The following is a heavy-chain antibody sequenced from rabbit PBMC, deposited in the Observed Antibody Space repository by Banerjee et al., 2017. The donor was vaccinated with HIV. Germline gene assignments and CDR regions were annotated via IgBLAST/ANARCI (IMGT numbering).Heavy chain of an antibody. Sequence: QEQLEESGGGLVKPEGSLTLTCKASGFDLSSYYYMCWVRQAPGKGLELIACIYTGTSGSTYYANWAKGRFTISKTSSTTVTLQMTSLTAADTATYFCARDLAGVIGWNFGLWGPGTLVTVS. CDR3: ARDLAGVIGWNFGL. V-gene: IGHV1S45*01. CDR1: GFDLSSYYY. D-gene: IGHD4-1*01. J-gene: IGHJ6*01. CDR2: IYTGTSGST.